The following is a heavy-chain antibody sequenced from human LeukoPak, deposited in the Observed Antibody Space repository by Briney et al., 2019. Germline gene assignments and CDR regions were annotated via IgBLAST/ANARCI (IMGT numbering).Heavy chain of an antibody. CDR2: IYYSGST. V-gene: IGHV4-31*03. Sequence: SETLSLTCTVSGGSISSGGYYWRWIRQHPGKGLEWIVYIYYSGSTYYNPSLKSRVTISVDTSKNQFSLKLSSVTAADTAVYYCARVDGYCSSTSCLYFDYWGQGTLVTVSS. CDR3: ARVDGYCSSTSCLYFDY. J-gene: IGHJ4*02. CDR1: GGSISSGGYY. D-gene: IGHD2-2*01.